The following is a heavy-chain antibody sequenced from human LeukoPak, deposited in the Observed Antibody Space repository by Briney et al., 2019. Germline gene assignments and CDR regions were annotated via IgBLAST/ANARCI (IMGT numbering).Heavy chain of an antibody. CDR3: ARDISDIVVVVAATSFDY. CDR2: ISAYNGNT. Sequence: GASVKVSCKASGYTFTSYDISWVRQAPGQGLEWMGWISAYNGNTNYAQKLQGRVTMTTDTSTSTAYMELRSLRSDDTAVYYCARDISDIVVVVAATSFDYWGQGSLVTVSS. J-gene: IGHJ4*02. D-gene: IGHD2-15*01. V-gene: IGHV1-18*01. CDR1: GYTFTSYD.